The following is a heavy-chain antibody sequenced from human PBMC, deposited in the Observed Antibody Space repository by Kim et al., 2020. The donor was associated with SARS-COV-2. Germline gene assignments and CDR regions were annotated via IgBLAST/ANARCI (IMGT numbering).Heavy chain of an antibody. Sequence: SQTLSLTCAISGDSVSSNSAAWNWIRQSPSRGLEWLGRTYYRSKWYNDYAVSVKSRITINPDTSKNQFSLQLNSVTPEDTAVYYCARARALDESAEQLGPNAFDIWGQGTMVTVSS. V-gene: IGHV6-1*01. J-gene: IGHJ3*02. CDR3: ARARALDESAEQLGPNAFDI. D-gene: IGHD6-13*01. CDR1: GDSVSSNSAA. CDR2: TYYRSKWYN.